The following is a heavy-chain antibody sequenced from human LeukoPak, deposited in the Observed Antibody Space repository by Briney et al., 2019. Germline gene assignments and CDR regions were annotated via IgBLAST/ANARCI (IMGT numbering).Heavy chain of an antibody. D-gene: IGHD6-19*01. Sequence: GGSLRLSCAASGFTFSSYSMFWVRQAPGKGLEWVSSISSSSTLIYYADSVKGRFTISRGNAKNSLYLQMNSPRAEDTAMYFCARGVISVALVGYWGQGTLVTVSS. V-gene: IGHV3-21*01. CDR1: GFTFSSYS. J-gene: IGHJ4*02. CDR2: ISSSSTLI. CDR3: ARGVISVALVGY.